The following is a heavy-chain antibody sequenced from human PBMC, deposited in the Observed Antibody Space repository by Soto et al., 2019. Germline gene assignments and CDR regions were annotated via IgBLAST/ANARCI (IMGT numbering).Heavy chain of an antibody. V-gene: IGHV4-61*08. CDR3: ARLGGSDSPWGNWFDP. J-gene: IGHJ5*02. CDR1: GGSISSGDYY. Sequence: PSETLSLTCTVSGGSISSGDYYWSWIRKPPGKGLEWIGYIYYSGSTNYNPSLKSRVTISVDTSKNQFSLKLSSVTAADTAVYYCARLGGSDSPWGNWFDPWGQGTLVTVSS. CDR2: IYYSGST. D-gene: IGHD2-21*02.